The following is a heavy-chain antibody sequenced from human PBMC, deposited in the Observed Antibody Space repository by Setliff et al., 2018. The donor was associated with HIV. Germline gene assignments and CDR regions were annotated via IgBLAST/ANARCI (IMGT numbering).Heavy chain of an antibody. CDR3: ARPALGIGGGSRFDN. J-gene: IGHJ4*02. Sequence: SETLSLTCTVSRASISSGGYYWSWIRQRPGEGLEWIGYIYYSGNTFWYSPSPKSRVTISVDTSKNQFSLQLSSVTAADTAVYYCARPALGIGGGSRFDNWGQGTRVTVS. CDR2: IYYSGNT. V-gene: IGHV4-31*03. CDR1: RASISSGGYY. D-gene: IGHD3-10*01.